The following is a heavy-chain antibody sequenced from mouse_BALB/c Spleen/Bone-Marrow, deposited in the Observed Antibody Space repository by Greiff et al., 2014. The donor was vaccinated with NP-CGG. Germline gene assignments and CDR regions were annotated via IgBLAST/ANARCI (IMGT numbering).Heavy chain of an antibody. J-gene: IGHJ4*01. D-gene: IGHD4-1*01. CDR1: GFNIKDTY. Sequence: VQLQQSGAELVKPGASVKLSCTASGFNIKDTYMHWVKQRPEQGLEWIGRIDPANGNTKYDPKFQGKATITADTSSNTAYLQLSSLTSEDTAVYYCARWEYYAMDYWGQGTSVTVST. CDR2: IDPANGNT. CDR3: ARWEYYAMDY. V-gene: IGHV14-3*02.